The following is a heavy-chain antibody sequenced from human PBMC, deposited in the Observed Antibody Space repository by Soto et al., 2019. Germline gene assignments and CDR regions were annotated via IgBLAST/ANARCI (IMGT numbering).Heavy chain of an antibody. J-gene: IGHJ5*02. CDR2: IIPIFGTA. CDR1: GGTFSSYA. D-gene: IGHD6-13*01. Sequence: ASVKVSCKASGGTFSSYAISWVRQAPGQGLEWMGGIIPIFGTANYAQKFQGRVTITADESTSTAYMELSSLRSEDTAVYYCARDHIAAAGTVWFDPWGQGTLVTVSS. CDR3: ARDHIAAAGTVWFDP. V-gene: IGHV1-69*13.